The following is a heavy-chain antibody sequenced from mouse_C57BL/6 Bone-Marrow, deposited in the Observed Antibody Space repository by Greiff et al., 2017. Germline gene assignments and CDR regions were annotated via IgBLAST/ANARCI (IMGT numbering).Heavy chain of an antibody. CDR1: GYTFTSYG. CDR2: IDPRSGNT. CDR3: AIGGGTVTY. V-gene: IGHV1-81*01. Sequence: QVQLQQSGAELARPGASVKLSCKASGYTFTSYGISWVKQRTGQGLEWIGEIDPRSGNTYYNEKFKGKATLTADKSSSTAYMELRSLTSEDSAVYFCAIGGGTVTYWGQGTLVTVSA. J-gene: IGHJ3*01. D-gene: IGHD1-1*01.